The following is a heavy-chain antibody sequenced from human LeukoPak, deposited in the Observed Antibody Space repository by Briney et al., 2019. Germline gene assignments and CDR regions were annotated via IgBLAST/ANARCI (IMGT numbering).Heavy chain of an antibody. CDR2: INSDGSTT. CDR3: AILTGIAAAA. CDR1: GFTFSSYW. Sequence: GGSLRLSCVASGFTFSSYWMHWVRQAPGKGLVWVSRINSDGSTTTYADSVKGRFTISRDNAKNTLYLQMNSLRAKDTAIYYCAILTGIAAAAWGQGTLVTVSS. D-gene: IGHD6-13*01. J-gene: IGHJ5*02. V-gene: IGHV3-74*01.